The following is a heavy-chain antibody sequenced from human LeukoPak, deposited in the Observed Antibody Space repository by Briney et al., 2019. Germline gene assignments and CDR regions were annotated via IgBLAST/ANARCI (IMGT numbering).Heavy chain of an antibody. Sequence: PSETLSLTCTVSGASISSYYWTWIRQPPGKGLEWIGYIHYSGDTKCNPSLKSRVTISVDTSKNQVSLQLNSVTVADTAVYYCAGYCGGGSCADSWGQGTLVTVSS. CDR1: GASISSYY. CDR2: IHYSGDT. CDR3: AGYCGGGSCADS. J-gene: IGHJ4*02. D-gene: IGHD2-15*01. V-gene: IGHV4-59*08.